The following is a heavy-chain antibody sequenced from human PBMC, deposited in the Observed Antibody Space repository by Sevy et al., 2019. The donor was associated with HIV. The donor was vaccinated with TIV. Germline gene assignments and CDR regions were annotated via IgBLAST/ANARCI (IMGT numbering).Heavy chain of an antibody. Sequence: GGSLRLSCAASGFTFTTYWMIWIRQAPGKGLEWVANINRHGTQKYNAEALKDRFTISRDNAENSLYRQMDSLRAEDTALYYCARESSGPSVVDLWGQGTLVTVSS. CDR2: INRHGTQK. CDR3: ARESSGPSVVDL. V-gene: IGHV3-7*01. J-gene: IGHJ5*02. CDR1: GFTFTTYW. D-gene: IGHD3-22*01.